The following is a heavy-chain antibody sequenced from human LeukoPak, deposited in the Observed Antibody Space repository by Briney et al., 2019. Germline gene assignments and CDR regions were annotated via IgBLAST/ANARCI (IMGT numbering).Heavy chain of an antibody. CDR1: GYSFTSYW. J-gene: IGHJ6*04. CDR3: ARQRSIESAGSDYYGMDV. CDR2: IYGGESDT. Sequence: GESLKISCKGSGYSFTSYWIGWVRQMPGKGLEWMGIIYGGESDTRYSPSFEGQVTISADKSISTAYLQWSSLKASDTAIYYCARQRSIESAGSDYYGMDVWGKGTTVTVSS. V-gene: IGHV5-51*01. D-gene: IGHD6-13*01.